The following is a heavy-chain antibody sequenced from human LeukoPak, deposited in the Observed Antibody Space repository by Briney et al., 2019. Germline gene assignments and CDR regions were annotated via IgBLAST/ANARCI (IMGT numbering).Heavy chain of an antibody. CDR1: GFTFSNYA. V-gene: IGHV3-30*04. D-gene: IGHD3-22*01. Sequence: GGSLRLSCAASGFTFSNYAMHWVRQAPGRGLEWVALISYGGTNKYYADSVKGRFTISRDNSKNTLYLQMNSLRAEDTAVYYCAKGRGYYDSSILDYWGQGTLVTVSS. CDR2: ISYGGTNK. J-gene: IGHJ4*02. CDR3: AKGRGYYDSSILDY.